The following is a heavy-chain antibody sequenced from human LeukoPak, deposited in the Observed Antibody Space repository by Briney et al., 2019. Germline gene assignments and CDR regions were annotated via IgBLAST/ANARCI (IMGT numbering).Heavy chain of an antibody. CDR2: ISYDGSNK. J-gene: IGHJ4*02. V-gene: IGHV3-30-3*01. Sequence: GGSLRLSCAASGFTFSSYAMHWVRQAPGKGLEWVAVISYDGSNKYYADSVKGRFTISRDNSKNTLYLQMNSLRAEDTAVYYCARDSGYSYGYGPFNFDYWGQGTLVTVSS. CDR3: ARDSGYSYGYGPFNFDY. D-gene: IGHD5-18*01. CDR1: GFTFSSYA.